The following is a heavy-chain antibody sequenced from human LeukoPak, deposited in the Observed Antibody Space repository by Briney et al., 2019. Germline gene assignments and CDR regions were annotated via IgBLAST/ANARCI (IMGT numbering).Heavy chain of an antibody. CDR2: IKQDGSEK. CDR3: ARSRGVAVAGTPS. Sequence: PGGSLRLSCAASGFTFSTYEMNWVRQAPGKGLEWVANIKQDGSEKYYVDSVKGRFTISRDNAKNSLYLQMNSLRAEDTAVYYCARSRGVAVAGTPSWGQGTLVTVSS. CDR1: GFTFSTYE. V-gene: IGHV3-7*01. J-gene: IGHJ5*02. D-gene: IGHD6-19*01.